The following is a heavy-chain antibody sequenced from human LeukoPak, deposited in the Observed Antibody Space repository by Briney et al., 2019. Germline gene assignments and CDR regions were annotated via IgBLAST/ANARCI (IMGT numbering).Heavy chain of an antibody. Sequence: GGSLRLSCATSGFTVSDYDMSWIRQAPGKGLEWVSYFSSSGITRYYADSVKGRFTISRDNAKNSLYLQMNSLRAEDTAVYYCAREVAREITMIVVVTPYFDYWGQGTLVTVSS. J-gene: IGHJ4*02. CDR3: AREVAREITMIVVVTPYFDY. CDR1: GFTVSDYD. D-gene: IGHD3-22*01. V-gene: IGHV3-11*04. CDR2: FSSSGITR.